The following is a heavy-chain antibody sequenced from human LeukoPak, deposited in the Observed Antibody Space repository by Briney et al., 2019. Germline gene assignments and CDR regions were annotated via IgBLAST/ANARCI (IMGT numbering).Heavy chain of an antibody. CDR2: INGGGSTT. CDR3: ACSLFSQYGNWFHP. D-gene: IGHD3-10*02. Sequence: QPGGSLRLSCAASGFTFRSQSMHWVRQLPGEGLVWVAHINGGGSTTNYADPKRGRFTISSDNNKKTVYQERNSLTVDNTADYYSACSLFSQYGNWFHPWGQGTQVTVSS. J-gene: IGHJ5*02. CDR1: GFTFRSQS. V-gene: IGHV3-74*01.